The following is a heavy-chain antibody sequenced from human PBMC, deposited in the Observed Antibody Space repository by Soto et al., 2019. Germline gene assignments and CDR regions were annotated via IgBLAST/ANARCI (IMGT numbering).Heavy chain of an antibody. CDR1: GFTFSSYG. CDR3: ARDGSQLPFDY. V-gene: IGHV3-33*01. CDR2: IWFDGSNK. J-gene: IGHJ4*02. D-gene: IGHD1-1*01. Sequence: SLRLSCAASGFTFSSYGMQWFRQAPGKGLEWVAVIWFDGSNKYYADSVKGRFTISRDNSKNTLYLQMNSLRAEDTAVYYCARDGSQLPFDYWGQGTLVTVSS.